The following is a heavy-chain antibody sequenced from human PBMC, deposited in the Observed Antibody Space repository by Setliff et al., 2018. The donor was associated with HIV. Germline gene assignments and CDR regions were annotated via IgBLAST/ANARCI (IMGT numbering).Heavy chain of an antibody. CDR2: INPNSGGT. D-gene: IGHD6-19*01. Sequence: ASVKVSCKASGYTFTGYYMHWVRQAPGQGLEWMGWINPNSGGTNYAQKFQGRVTMTRDTSISTAYMELSRLRSDDTAVYYCAFQPMGLGYYYYMDVWGKGTTVTVSS. V-gene: IGHV1-2*02. CDR3: AFQPMGLGYYYYMDV. J-gene: IGHJ6*03. CDR1: GYTFTGYY.